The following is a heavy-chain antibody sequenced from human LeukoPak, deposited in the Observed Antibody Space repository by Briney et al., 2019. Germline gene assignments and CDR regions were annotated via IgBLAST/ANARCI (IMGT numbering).Heavy chain of an antibody. CDR3: ARALFHLGYCSSTSCASNWFDP. CDR1: GYSISSGYY. J-gene: IGHJ5*02. Sequence: SETLSLTCTISGYSISSGYYWGWIRQPPGKGLEWIGSIYHSGSTYYNPSLKSRVTISLDTSENQFSLKLSSVTAADTAVYYCARALFHLGYCSSTSCASNWFDPWGQGTLVTVSS. D-gene: IGHD2-2*01. CDR2: IYHSGST. V-gene: IGHV4-38-2*02.